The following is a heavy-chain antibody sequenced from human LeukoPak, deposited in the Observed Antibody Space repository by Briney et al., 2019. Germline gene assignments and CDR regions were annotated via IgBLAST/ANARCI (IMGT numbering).Heavy chain of an antibody. V-gene: IGHV3-74*01. CDR2: INSDGSST. CDR3: ECTYYFGSDGSP. CDR1: GFSCSNYW. D-gene: IGHD2-21*01. J-gene: IGHJ5*02. Sequence: GGSLRLSCAASGFSCSNYWMHWVRQAPGKGLVWVARINSDGSSTSYADSVKGRFTISRDNAKSTLYLQMNRLRAEDTAVYYCECTYYFGSDGSPWGQGTLVTVSP.